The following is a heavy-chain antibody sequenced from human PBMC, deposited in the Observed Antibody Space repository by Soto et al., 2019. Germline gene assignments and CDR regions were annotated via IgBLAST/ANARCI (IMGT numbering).Heavy chain of an antibody. V-gene: IGHV1-18*01. Sequence: ASVKVSCKASGYTFTSYGISWVRQAPGQGLEWMGWISAYNGNTNYAQKLQGRVTMTTDTSTSTAYMELRSLRSDDTAVYYCARGNRLRYFDWLLSDGEGGYFDYWGQGTLVTVPS. CDR1: GYTFTSYG. CDR3: ARGNRLRYFDWLLSDGEGGYFDY. J-gene: IGHJ4*02. CDR2: ISAYNGNT. D-gene: IGHD3-9*01.